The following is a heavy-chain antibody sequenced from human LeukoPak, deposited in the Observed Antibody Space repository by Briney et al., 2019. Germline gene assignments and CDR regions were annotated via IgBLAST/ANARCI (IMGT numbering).Heavy chain of an antibody. V-gene: IGHV1-46*01. Sequence: INPSGGSTSYAQKFQGRVTMTRDTSTSTVYMELSSLRSEDTAVYYCARAEAVAATQWGYWGQGTLVTVSS. D-gene: IGHD6-19*01. CDR3: ARAEAVAATQWGY. CDR2: INPSGGST. J-gene: IGHJ4*02.